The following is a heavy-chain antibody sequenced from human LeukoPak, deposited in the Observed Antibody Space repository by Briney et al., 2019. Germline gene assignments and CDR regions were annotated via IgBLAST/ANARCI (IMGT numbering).Heavy chain of an antibody. CDR3: ARDHYHKIHSVMVTAPDY. V-gene: IGHV1/OR15-3*02. J-gene: IGHJ4*02. CDR1: GYTFTGYY. D-gene: IGHD2-21*02. CDR2: INAGNGNT. Sequence: GASVKVPCKASGYTFTGYYIHWVRQAPGQRLEWMGWINAGNGNTKYSQEFQGRVTMTRDTSTSTVYMELSSLRSEDTAVYYCARDHYHKIHSVMVTAPDYWGQGTLVIVSS.